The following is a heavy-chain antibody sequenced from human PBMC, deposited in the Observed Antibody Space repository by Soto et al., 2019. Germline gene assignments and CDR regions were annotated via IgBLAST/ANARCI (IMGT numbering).Heavy chain of an antibody. V-gene: IGHV1-69*01. D-gene: IGHD2-15*01. CDR2: IIPIFGTA. CDR1: GGTFSSYA. Sequence: QVQLVQSGAEVKKPGSSVKVSCKASGGTFSSYAISWVRQAPGQGLEWMGGIIPIFGTANYAQKFQGRGTITADESKSTAYMELSSLSSEDTAVYYCARDRLGYCSGGSCREYGMDVWGQGTTVTVSS. CDR3: ARDRLGYCSGGSCREYGMDV. J-gene: IGHJ6*02.